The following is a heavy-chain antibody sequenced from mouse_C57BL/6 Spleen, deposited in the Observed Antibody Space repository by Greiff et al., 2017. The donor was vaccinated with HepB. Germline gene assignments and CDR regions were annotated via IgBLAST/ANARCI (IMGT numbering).Heavy chain of an antibody. V-gene: IGHV6-3*01. J-gene: IGHJ1*03. CDR2: IRLKSDNYAT. Sequence: EVKLVESGGGLVQPGGSMKLSCVASGFTFSNYWMNWVRQSPEKGLEWVAQIRLKSDNYATHYAESVKGRFTISRDDSKSSVYLQMNNLRAEDTGIYYCTGGDHYWYFDVWGTGTTVTVSS. D-gene: IGHD2-13*01. CDR1: GFTFSNYW. CDR3: TGGDHYWYFDV.